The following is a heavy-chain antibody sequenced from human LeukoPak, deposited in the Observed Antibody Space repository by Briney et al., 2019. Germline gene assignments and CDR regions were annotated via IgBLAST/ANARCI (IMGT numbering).Heavy chain of an antibody. Sequence: GRSLRLSCAASGFTFSSYGMHWVRQAPGKGLEWVALISYDGSNKYYADSVKGRFTTSRDNSKNTLYLQTNSLRAEDTAVYYCARDLRRFAAYYFDYWGQGTLVTVSS. V-gene: IGHV3-30*03. CDR1: GFTFSSYG. CDR2: ISYDGSNK. J-gene: IGHJ4*02. CDR3: ARDLRRFAAYYFDY. D-gene: IGHD5/OR15-5a*01.